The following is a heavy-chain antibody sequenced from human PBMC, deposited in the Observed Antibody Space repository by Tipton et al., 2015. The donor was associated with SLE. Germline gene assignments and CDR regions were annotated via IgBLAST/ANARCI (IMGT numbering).Heavy chain of an antibody. CDR2: IYDNGAA. J-gene: IGHJ5*02. V-gene: IGHV4-31*03. D-gene: IGHD6-19*01. CDR3: ARDREQWRVRGNSFDP. Sequence: TLSLTCTASGGSISSGGYYWSWIRQHPGKGLEWIGYIYDNGAAYYNPSLKSRVTISVDTSKNQFSLKLISVTAADTAVYYCARDREQWRVRGNSFDPWGQGTLVTVSS. CDR1: GGSISSGGYY.